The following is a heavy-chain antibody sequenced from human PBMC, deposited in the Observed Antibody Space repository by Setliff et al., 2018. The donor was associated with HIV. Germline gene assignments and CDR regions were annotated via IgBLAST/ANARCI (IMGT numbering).Heavy chain of an antibody. Sequence: SETLSLTCTVSGGSISSGDYYWSWIRQPPGKGLEWIGYIYYSGSTYYNPSLKSRVTISVDTSKNQFSLKLSSVTAADTAVYYCARQGGYSGYGFYYYYYYMDVWGEGTTVTVSS. CDR2: IYYSGST. D-gene: IGHD5-12*01. CDR1: GGSISSGDYY. CDR3: ARQGGYSGYGFYYYYYYMDV. V-gene: IGHV4-30-4*08. J-gene: IGHJ6*03.